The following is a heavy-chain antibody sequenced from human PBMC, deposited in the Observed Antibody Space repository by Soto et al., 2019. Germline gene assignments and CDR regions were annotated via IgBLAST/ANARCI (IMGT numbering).Heavy chain of an antibody. CDR2: IKSRADGGTT. J-gene: IGHJ4*02. CDR1: GFTFTDAW. V-gene: IGHV3-15*07. D-gene: IGHD1-26*01. CDR3: ARDIPKGASYLDS. Sequence: PGGSLRLSCVASGFTFTDAWMNWVRQTPGKGLEWVGRIKSRADGGTTGYPEPVKGRFTISRDNAMKSLNLQMNSLRVEDTAVYYCARDIPKGASYLDSWGQGTLVTVSS.